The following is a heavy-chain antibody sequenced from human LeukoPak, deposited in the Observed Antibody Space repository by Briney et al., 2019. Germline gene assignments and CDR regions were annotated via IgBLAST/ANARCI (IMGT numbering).Heavy chain of an antibody. J-gene: IGHJ6*04. CDR1: GFTFSNAW. CDR3: KTGPIYYYYGMDV. Sequence: PGGTLRLSCAASGFTFSNAWMSWVRQAPGKGLEWVGRIKSKTDGGTTDYAAPVKGRFTISRDDSKNTLYLQMNSLKTEDTAVYYCKTGPIYYYYGMDVWGKGTTVTVSS. V-gene: IGHV3-15*01. D-gene: IGHD1-7*01. CDR2: IKSKTDGGTT.